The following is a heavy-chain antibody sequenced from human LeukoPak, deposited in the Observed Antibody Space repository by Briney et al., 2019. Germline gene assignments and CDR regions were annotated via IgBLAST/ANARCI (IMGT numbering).Heavy chain of an antibody. CDR3: ATSGDYYDSSGHDAFDI. J-gene: IGHJ3*02. Sequence: ASVKVSCKVSGYTLAELSMHWVRQAPGKGLEWMGGFDLEDGETIYARKFQGRVTMSEDTSTDTAYTELSSLRSEDTAVYYCATSGDYYDSSGHDAFDIWGQGTMVTVSS. V-gene: IGHV1-24*01. CDR2: FDLEDGET. D-gene: IGHD3-22*01. CDR1: GYTLAELS.